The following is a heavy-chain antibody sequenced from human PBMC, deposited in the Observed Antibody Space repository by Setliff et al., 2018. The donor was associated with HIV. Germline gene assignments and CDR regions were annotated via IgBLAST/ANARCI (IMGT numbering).Heavy chain of an antibody. Sequence: PSETLSLTCTVSGGSISSYYWSWIRQPPGKGLEWIGYIYYSGSTNYNPSLKSRVTISVDTSKNQFSLKLSSVTAAGTAVYYCARLRADMDIATMFSYYYYMDVWGKGTTVTVSS. CDR2: IYYSGST. J-gene: IGHJ6*03. CDR3: ARLRADMDIATMFSYYYYMDV. D-gene: IGHD5-18*01. V-gene: IGHV4-59*08. CDR1: GGSISSYY.